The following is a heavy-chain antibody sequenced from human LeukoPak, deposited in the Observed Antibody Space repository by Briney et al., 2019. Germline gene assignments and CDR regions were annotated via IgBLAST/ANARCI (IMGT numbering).Heavy chain of an antibody. J-gene: IGHJ4*02. D-gene: IGHD3-3*01. CDR3: AKSAGVATIYFDS. Sequence: GGSLRLSCTASGFAFGSYAMAWVRQAPGKGLEGVAAIGSDYDRVHEDSVKGRFTISRDNSKSSLYLQMDNLRAEDTAVYFCAKSAGVATIYFDSWGQGALVTVSS. CDR1: GFAFGSYA. V-gene: IGHV3-23*01. CDR2: IGSDYDR.